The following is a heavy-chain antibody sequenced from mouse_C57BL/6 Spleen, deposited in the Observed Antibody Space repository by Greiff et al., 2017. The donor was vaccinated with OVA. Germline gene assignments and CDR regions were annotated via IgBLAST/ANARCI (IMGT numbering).Heavy chain of an antibody. V-gene: IGHV6-3*01. J-gene: IGHJ4*01. CDR1: GFTFSNYW. D-gene: IGHD2-3*01. Sequence: EVQRVESGGGLVQPGGSMKLSCVASGFTFSNYWMNWVRQSPEKGLEWVAQIRLKSDNYATHYAESVKGRFTISRDDSKSSVYLQMNNLRAEDTGIYYCTADGYYYAMDYWGQGTSVTVSS. CDR2: IRLKSDNYAT. CDR3: TADGYYYAMDY.